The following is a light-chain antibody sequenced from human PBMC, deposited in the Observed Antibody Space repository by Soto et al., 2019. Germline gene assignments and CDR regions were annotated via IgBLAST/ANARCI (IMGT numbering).Light chain of an antibody. CDR2: DAS. J-gene: IGKJ1*01. Sequence: DIQMTQSPSTLSASVGDRVTITCRASQSISSWLAWYQQKPWKAPKLLIYDASSLESGVPSRFSGSGSGTEFTLTISSLQPDDFATYYCQHRTFGQGTKVDIK. V-gene: IGKV1-5*01. CDR1: QSISSW. CDR3: QHRT.